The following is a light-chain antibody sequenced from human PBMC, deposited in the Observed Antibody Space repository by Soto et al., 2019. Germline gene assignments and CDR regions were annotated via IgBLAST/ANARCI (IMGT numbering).Light chain of an antibody. CDR2: AAS. Sequence: VTITCLASQSISSYLNWYQQKPGKAPKLLIYAASSLQSGVPSRFSGSGSGTEFTLTISSLQPDDFATYYCQHYNSYSEAFGQGTKVDIK. CDR1: QSISSY. V-gene: IGKV1-39*01. J-gene: IGKJ1*01. CDR3: QHYNSYSEA.